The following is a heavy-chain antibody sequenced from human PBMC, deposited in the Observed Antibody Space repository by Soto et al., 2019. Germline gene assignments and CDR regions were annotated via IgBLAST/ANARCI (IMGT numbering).Heavy chain of an antibody. Sequence: GESLKISCKGSGYNFANYWIGWVRQMPGKGLEWMGIIYPGNSDTRYSPSFQGQVTISADTSISTAYLEWSSLKASDTAIYYCARHVYYDVLKKLYWGQGTLVTVSS. CDR2: IYPGNSDT. J-gene: IGHJ4*02. CDR3: ARHVYYDVLKKLY. V-gene: IGHV5-51*01. CDR1: GYNFANYW. D-gene: IGHD3-9*01.